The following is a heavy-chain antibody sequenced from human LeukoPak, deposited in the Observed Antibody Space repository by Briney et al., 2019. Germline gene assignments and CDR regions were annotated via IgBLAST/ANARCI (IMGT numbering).Heavy chain of an antibody. CDR2: IYYSGST. CDR1: GGSISSYY. CDR3: ARGGYYGSGNDFRFDP. Sequence: SETLSLTCTVSGGSISSYYWSWIRQPPGKGLEWIGYIYYSGSTNYKPSLKSRVTISVDTSKNQFSLKLSSVTAADTAVYCCARGGYYGSGNDFRFDPWGQGTLVTVSS. V-gene: IGHV4-59*01. D-gene: IGHD3-10*01. J-gene: IGHJ5*02.